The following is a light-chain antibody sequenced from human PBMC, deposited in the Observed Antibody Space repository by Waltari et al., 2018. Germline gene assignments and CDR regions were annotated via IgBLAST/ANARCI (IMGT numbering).Light chain of an antibody. J-gene: IGLJ3*02. CDR3: NSYTGSSSWV. CDR2: DVS. Sequence: QSALTQPASVSGSPGQSITISCTGTASDAAFYNYVSWYQQHPGKAPKVIIYDVSERPSGVSNRFSGSKSGNSVFLTISGLQAEDEADYYCNSYTGSSSWVFGGGTKLTV. CDR1: ASDAAFYNY. V-gene: IGLV2-14*03.